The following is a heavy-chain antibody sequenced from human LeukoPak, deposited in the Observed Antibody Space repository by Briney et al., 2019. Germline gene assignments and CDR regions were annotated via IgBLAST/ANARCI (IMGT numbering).Heavy chain of an antibody. CDR2: ISSSSSYI. CDR3: ARDLGGYGDYGTNFDY. Sequence: GSLRLSSAASGFTFSSYSMNWVRQAPGKGLEWVSAISSSSSYIYYAASVKGRFTISRDNAKKSLYLQMNSLRAEDTAVYYCARDLGGYGDYGTNFDYWGQGTLVTVSS. D-gene: IGHD4-17*01. CDR1: GFTFSSYS. V-gene: IGHV3-21*01. J-gene: IGHJ4*02.